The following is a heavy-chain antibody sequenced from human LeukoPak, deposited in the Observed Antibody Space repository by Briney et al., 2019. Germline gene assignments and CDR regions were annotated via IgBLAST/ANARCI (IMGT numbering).Heavy chain of an antibody. V-gene: IGHV2-70*11. CDR1: GFSLSTSGMC. D-gene: IGHD3-10*01. CDR3: AAKYYYGSGSFPTSFDY. Sequence: SGPTLVNPTQTLTLTCTFSGFSLSTSGMCVSWIRQPPGKALEWLARIDWDDDKYYSASLKTRLTISKDISKNQVVLTMTNMDPVDTAMYYCAAKYYYGSGSFPTSFDYWGQGTLVTVSS. J-gene: IGHJ4*02. CDR2: IDWDDDK.